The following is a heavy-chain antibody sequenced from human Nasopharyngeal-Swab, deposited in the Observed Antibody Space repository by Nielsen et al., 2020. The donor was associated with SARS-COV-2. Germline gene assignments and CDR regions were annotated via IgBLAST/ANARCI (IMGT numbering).Heavy chain of an antibody. CDR2: INPSSGGT. CDR1: EYSFTGYY. J-gene: IGHJ4*02. D-gene: IGHD6-13*01. V-gene: IGHV1-2*02. CDR3: ARSKISWYTRTWQDDY. Sequence: ASVKVSCKASEYSFTGYYMHWVRQAPGQGLEWMGWINPSSGGTKYAQKIQGRVTMTRDTSISTAYMELSRLTSDDTAVYYCARSKISWYTRTWQDDYWGQGTLVTVSS.